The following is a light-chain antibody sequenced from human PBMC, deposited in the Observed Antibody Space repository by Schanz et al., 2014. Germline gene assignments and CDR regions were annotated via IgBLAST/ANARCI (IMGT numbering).Light chain of an antibody. CDR3: QHYSLSPL. CDR2: GAS. V-gene: IGKV3-20*01. CDR1: QSVSNN. J-gene: IGKJ1*01. Sequence: EIVMTQSPATLSVSPGERATLSCRASQSVSNNLAWYQQKPGQAPRLLIYGASSRATGIPDRFSGSGSGTDFTLTISRLEPEDFAVYYCQHYSLSPLFGQGTKVDIK.